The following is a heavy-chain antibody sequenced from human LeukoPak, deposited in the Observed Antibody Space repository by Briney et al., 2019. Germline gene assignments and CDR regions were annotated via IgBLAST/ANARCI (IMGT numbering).Heavy chain of an antibody. V-gene: IGHV3-53*01. CDR2: IYSGGFT. Sequence: GGSLRLSCAASGFTVSSSYMSWVRQAPGKGLEWVSVIYSGGFTYYADSVKGRFTISRDNSKSTLYLQMNSLRAEDTAVYYCAKTGNPATGDYWGQGTLVTVSS. J-gene: IGHJ4*02. D-gene: IGHD1-1*01. CDR3: AKTGNPATGDY. CDR1: GFTVSSSY.